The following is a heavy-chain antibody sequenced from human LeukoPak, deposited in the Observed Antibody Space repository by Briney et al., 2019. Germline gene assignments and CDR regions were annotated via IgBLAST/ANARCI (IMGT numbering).Heavy chain of an antibody. CDR3: AKAGGSGSYYNVDFDY. Sequence: PGGSLRLSCAASGFTFSSYAMTWVRQAPGKGLEWVSAISGSGGSTYYADSVKGRFTISRDNSKNTLYLQMNSLRAEDTAVYYCAKAGGSGSYYNVDFDYWGQGTLVTVSS. CDR2: ISGSGGST. CDR1: GFTFSSYA. D-gene: IGHD3-10*01. J-gene: IGHJ4*02. V-gene: IGHV3-23*01.